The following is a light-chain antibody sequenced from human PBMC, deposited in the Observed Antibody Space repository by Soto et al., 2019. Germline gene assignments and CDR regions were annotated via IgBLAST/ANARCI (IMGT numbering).Light chain of an antibody. Sequence: QSVLTQPPSASGTPGQTVTIACSGSRSNIVRNNLNWYQQLPGTAPNLLISTTNQRPSGVRDRFSGSKSGTSASLAISGLQSDDEADYYCAAWDDSLNVVVFGGGTKLTVL. J-gene: IGLJ2*01. CDR1: RSNIVRNN. CDR3: AAWDDSLNVVV. V-gene: IGLV1-44*01. CDR2: TTN.